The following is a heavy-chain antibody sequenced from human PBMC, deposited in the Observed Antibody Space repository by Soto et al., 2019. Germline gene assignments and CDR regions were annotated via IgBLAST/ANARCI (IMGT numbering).Heavy chain of an antibody. CDR1: GDSISSGGYF. J-gene: IGHJ4*02. CDR2: THNSGNT. CDR3: ARVRAWTLVEF. D-gene: IGHD3-10*01. V-gene: IGHV4-31*03. Sequence: QVQLRESGPGLVKPAQTLSLTCTVSGDSISSGGYFWSRIRQHPGEGLEWIGYTHNSGNTYYNASLKSRVVISMDKSKNQFSLRLTSVTAADTAVYYWARVRAWTLVEFWGQGTLVTVSP.